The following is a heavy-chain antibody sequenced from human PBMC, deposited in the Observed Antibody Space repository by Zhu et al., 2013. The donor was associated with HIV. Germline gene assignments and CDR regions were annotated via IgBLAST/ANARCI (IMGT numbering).Heavy chain of an antibody. Sequence: VQLVESGGGVVQPGRSLRLSCAASGFTFSHYGMQWVRQAPGKGLEWVAVISFDGKLTYYADSVKGRFTISRDNSKDTLHLQMNSLRPEDTAVYYCAKEITPXSSNGWPFDYWGQGTLVTVSS. J-gene: IGHJ4*02. CDR1: GFTFSHYG. CDR3: AKEITPXSSNGWPFDY. D-gene: IGHD6-19*01. V-gene: IGHV3-30*18. CDR2: ISFDGKLT.